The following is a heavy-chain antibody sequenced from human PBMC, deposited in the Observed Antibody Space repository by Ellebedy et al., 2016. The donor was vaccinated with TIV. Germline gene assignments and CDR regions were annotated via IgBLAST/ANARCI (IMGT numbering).Heavy chain of an antibody. Sequence: GGSLRLSCAASGFTFSSYAMHWVRTAPGKGLEWVAVISYDGSNKYYADSVKGRFTISRDNSKTTLYLQMNSLRVEDTAVYYCASLGGRQRYSDWGQGTLVTVST. D-gene: IGHD4-11*01. CDR1: GFTFSSYA. J-gene: IGHJ4*02. CDR3: ASLGGRQRYSD. CDR2: ISYDGSNK. V-gene: IGHV3-30-3*01.